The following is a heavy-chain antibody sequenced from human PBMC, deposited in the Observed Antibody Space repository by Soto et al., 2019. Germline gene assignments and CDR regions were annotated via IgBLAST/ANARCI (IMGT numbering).Heavy chain of an antibody. J-gene: IGHJ6*02. CDR2: IYYSGST. CDR1: GGSISSGDYY. V-gene: IGHV4-30-4*01. Sequence: SETLSLTCTVSGGSISSGDYYWIWIRQPPGKGLEWIGYIYYSGSTYYNPSLKSRVTISVDTSKNQFSLKLSSVTAADTAVYYCARDGGAARLYYYYGMDVWGQGTTVTVSS. CDR3: ARDGGAARLYYYYGMDV. D-gene: IGHD6-6*01.